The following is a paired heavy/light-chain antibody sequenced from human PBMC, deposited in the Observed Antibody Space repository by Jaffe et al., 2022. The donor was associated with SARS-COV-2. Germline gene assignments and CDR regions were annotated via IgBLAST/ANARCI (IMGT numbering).Heavy chain of an antibody. CDR3: AIWNYALDF. CDR1: GFTFRNYA. Sequence: VQLVESGGGLAQPGGSLRLSCSASGFTFRNYAMYWVRQAPEKGLQVVATISKSGDPTFYADSERDRFTISRDNSNDTLFLQMTGLRIEDAGIYYCAIWNYALDFWGQGTLVTVSS. V-gene: IGHV3-64D*08. D-gene: IGHD1-7*01. CDR2: ISKSGDPT. J-gene: IGHJ4*02.
Light chain of an antibody. V-gene: IGKV1-5*03. J-gene: IGKJ2*02. CDR3: QQYDTQSCT. CDR2: KAS. CDR1: HYINTW. Sequence: DIQMTQSPSTLSASVGDRVTITCRASHYINTWLAWYQQRPGKAPNLLIHKASTLASGVPSRFSGSGSGTEFTLTISSLQPEDFATYYCQQYDTQSCTFGPGTKVEIK.